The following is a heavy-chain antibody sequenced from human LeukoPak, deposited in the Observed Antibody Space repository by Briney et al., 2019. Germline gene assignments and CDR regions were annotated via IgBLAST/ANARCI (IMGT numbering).Heavy chain of an antibody. D-gene: IGHD6-19*01. Sequence: SGGSLRLSCAASGFTFSSYAMSWVRQAPGKGLEWVSAISGSGGSTYYADSVKGRFTISRDNSKNTLYLQMNSLRAEDTAVYYCAKDRNSSGWRKYFQHWGQGTLVTVSS. V-gene: IGHV3-23*01. CDR1: GFTFSSYA. CDR2: ISGSGGST. CDR3: AKDRNSSGWRKYFQH. J-gene: IGHJ1*01.